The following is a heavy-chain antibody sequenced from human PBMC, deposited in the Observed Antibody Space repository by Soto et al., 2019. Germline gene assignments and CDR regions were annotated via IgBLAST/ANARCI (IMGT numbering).Heavy chain of an antibody. CDR2: IIPIFGTA. J-gene: IGHJ4*02. V-gene: IGHV1-69*13. D-gene: IGHD1-7*01. CDR3: ARNERREETKAPLDY. CDR1: GGTFSSYA. Sequence: SVKVSCKASGGTFSSYAISWVRQAPGQGLEWMGGIIPIFGTANYAQKFQGRVTITADESTSTAYMELSSLRSEDTAVYYCARNERREETKAPLDYWGQGTLVTVSS.